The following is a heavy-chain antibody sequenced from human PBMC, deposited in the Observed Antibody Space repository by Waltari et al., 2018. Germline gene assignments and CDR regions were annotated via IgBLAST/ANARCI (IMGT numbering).Heavy chain of an antibody. Sequence: EVQLVESGGVVVQPGGSLRLSCAASGFTFEDYTMHWVRQAPGKGLEWVSLISWDGGSTYYADSVKGRFTISRDNSKNSLYLQMNSLRTEDTALYYCAKDKDSSGYQYYFDYWGQGTLVTVSS. V-gene: IGHV3-43*01. CDR3: AKDKDSSGYQYYFDY. J-gene: IGHJ4*02. CDR2: ISWDGGST. CDR1: GFTFEDYT. D-gene: IGHD3-22*01.